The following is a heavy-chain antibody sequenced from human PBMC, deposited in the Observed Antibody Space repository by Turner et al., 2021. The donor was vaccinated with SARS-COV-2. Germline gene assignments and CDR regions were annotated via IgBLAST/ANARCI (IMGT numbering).Heavy chain of an antibody. CDR2: ISSYGCST. D-gene: IGHD3-3*01. V-gene: IGHV3-64*01. Sequence: EVQLVESGGGLVQPGGSLRLSCAASVFTFSTYAMHWVRQAPGKGREYVSAISSYGCSTYYANSVKGRFTISRDNSKNTLYLQMGSLRAEDMAVDYCARDWRAGNYWGQGTLVTVSS. CDR3: ARDWRAGNY. CDR1: VFTFSTYA. J-gene: IGHJ4*02.